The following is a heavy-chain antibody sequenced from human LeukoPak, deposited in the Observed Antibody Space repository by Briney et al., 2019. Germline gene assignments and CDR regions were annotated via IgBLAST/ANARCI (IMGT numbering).Heavy chain of an antibody. CDR1: GGSFSGYY. J-gene: IGHJ3*02. CDR2: INHSGST. V-gene: IGHV4-34*01. CDR3: ARDKGEPRYAFDI. D-gene: IGHD3-16*01. Sequence: SETLSLTCAVYGGSFSGYYWSWIRQPPGKGLEWIGEINHSGSTNYNPSLKSRVTISVDTSKNQFSLKLSSVTAADTAVYYCARDKGEPRYAFDIGGQGTMVTVSS.